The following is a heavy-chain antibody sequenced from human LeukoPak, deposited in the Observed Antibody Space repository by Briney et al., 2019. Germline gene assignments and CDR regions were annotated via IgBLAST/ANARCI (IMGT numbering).Heavy chain of an antibody. J-gene: IGHJ4*02. CDR3: ARDIVGEYYYDSSGYYYASGY. V-gene: IGHV1-18*01. Sequence: GASVKVSCKASGYTFTSYGISWVRQAPGQGLEWMGWISAYNGNTNYAQKLQGRVTMTTDTSTSTAYMELRSLRSDDTAVYYCARDIVGEYYYDSSGYYYASGYWGQGTLVTVSS. D-gene: IGHD3-22*01. CDR2: ISAYNGNT. CDR1: GYTFTSYG.